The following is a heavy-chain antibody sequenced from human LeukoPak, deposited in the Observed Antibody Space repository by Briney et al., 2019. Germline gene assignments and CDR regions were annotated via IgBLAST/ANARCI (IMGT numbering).Heavy chain of an antibody. D-gene: IGHD2-2*02. V-gene: IGHV1-2*06. Sequence: ASVKVSCKASGGTFSSYAISWVRQAPGQGLEWMGRINPNSGGTNYAQKFQGRVTMTRDTSISTAYMELSRLRSDDTAVYYCARIVVVPAAIQEAGYFDYWGQGTLVTVSS. CDR1: GGTFSSYA. J-gene: IGHJ4*02. CDR2: INPNSGGT. CDR3: ARIVVVPAAIQEAGYFDY.